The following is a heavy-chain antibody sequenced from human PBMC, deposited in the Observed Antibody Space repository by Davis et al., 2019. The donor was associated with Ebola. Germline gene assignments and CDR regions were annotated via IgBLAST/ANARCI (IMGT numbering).Heavy chain of an antibody. D-gene: IGHD6-13*01. V-gene: IGHV4-59*11. CDR2: IYYSGST. Sequence: SETLSLTCTVSARSISSHYWSSIRQPPGQGLEWIAYIYYSGSTNYNPSLKSRVTISVDTSKNQFSLKLSSVTAADTAVYYCARDFRRSSWSPTGFALWGRGTLVTVSS. J-gene: IGHJ2*01. CDR3: ARDFRRSSWSPTGFAL. CDR1: ARSISSHY.